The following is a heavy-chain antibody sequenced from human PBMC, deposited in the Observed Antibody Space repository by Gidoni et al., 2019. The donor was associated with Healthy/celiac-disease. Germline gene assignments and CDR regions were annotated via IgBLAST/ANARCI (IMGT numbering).Heavy chain of an antibody. J-gene: IGHJ4*02. V-gene: IGHV3-15*01. CDR1: GFTFSNAW. D-gene: IGHD2-15*01. Sequence: EVQLVESGGGLVKPGGSLSLSCAASGFTFSNAWMSWVRQAPGKGLEGVGRIKSKTDGGTTDYAAPVKGRFTISRDDSKNTLYLQMNSLKTEDTAVYYCTTENIVVVVAATHWGQGTLVTVSS. CDR3: TTENIVVVVAATH. CDR2: IKSKTDGGTT.